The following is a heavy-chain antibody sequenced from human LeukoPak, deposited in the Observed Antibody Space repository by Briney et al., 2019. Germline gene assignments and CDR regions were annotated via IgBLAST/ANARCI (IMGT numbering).Heavy chain of an antibody. CDR1: GFTFSSYS. CDR3: ASGSYHHSFY. D-gene: IGHD1-26*01. Sequence: TGGSLRLSCAASGFTFSSYSMNWVRQAPGKGPEWVSYISSSSSTIYYADSVKGRFTISRDNAKNSLYLQMNSLRDEDTAVYCCASGSYHHSFYWGQGTLVTVSS. J-gene: IGHJ4*02. V-gene: IGHV3-48*02. CDR2: ISSSSSTI.